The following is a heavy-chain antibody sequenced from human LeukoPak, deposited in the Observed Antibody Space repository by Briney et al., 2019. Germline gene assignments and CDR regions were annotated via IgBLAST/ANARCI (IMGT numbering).Heavy chain of an antibody. D-gene: IGHD3-3*01. V-gene: IGHV1-8*01. CDR2: MNPNSGNT. J-gene: IGHJ4*02. CDR3: AKTPRFLKWLSLGY. CDR1: GYTFTSYD. Sequence: ASVKVSCKASGYTFTSYDINWVRHATGQGLEWMGWMNPNSGNTGYAQKFQGRVTMTRNTSISTAYMELSSLRSEDTAVYYCAKTPRFLKWLSLGYWGQGTLVTVSS.